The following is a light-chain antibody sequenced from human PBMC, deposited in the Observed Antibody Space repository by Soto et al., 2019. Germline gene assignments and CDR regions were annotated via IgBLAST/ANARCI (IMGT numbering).Light chain of an antibody. CDR3: QQYNNWPGT. V-gene: IGKV3-15*01. Sequence: EIVMTQSPATLSVSPGERATLSCRASQSVSSSLAWYQQKPGQAPRLLIYGASTRVTGIPARFSGGGSGTEFTLTISSLQSEDFAVYYCQQYNNWPGTFGQGTKVEIK. J-gene: IGKJ1*01. CDR2: GAS. CDR1: QSVSSS.